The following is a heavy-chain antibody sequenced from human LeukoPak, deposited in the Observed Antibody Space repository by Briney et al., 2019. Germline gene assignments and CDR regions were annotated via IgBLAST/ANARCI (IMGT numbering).Heavy chain of an antibody. CDR1: GFTFSAYT. CDR3: ARSRGMSMNDENLLY. V-gene: IGHV3-21*06. CDR2: IKGSDNYI. D-gene: IGHD3-10*01. J-gene: IGHJ4*02. Sequence: PGGSLRLSCAASGFTFSAYTLNWVRQAPGKGLEWVSSIKGSDNYIYNADSVAGRLTVSTDDAQNSIYLQMNSLRVEDTAIYYCARSRGMSMNDENLLYWGQGSLVTVSS.